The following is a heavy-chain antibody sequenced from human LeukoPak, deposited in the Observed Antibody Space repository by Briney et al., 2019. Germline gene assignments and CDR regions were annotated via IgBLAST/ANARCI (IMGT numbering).Heavy chain of an antibody. J-gene: IGHJ4*02. CDR1: GFTFSSYA. D-gene: IGHD6-6*01. CDR2: ISGSGGST. V-gene: IGHV3-23*01. CDR3: TTEYSSSSVRGFDY. Sequence: PGGSLRLSCAASGFTFSSYAMSWVRQAPGKGLEWVSAISGSGGSTYYADSVKGRFTISRDNAKNTLYLQMNSLRAEDTAVYYCTTEYSSSSVRGFDYWGQGTLVTVSS.